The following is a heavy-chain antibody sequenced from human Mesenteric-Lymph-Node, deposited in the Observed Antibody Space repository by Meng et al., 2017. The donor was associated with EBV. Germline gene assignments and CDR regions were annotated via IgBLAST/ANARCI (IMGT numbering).Heavy chain of an antibody. CDR1: GITFTLHC. CDR2: ASGSDDWA. CDR3: AKDLLLGGLFDS. J-gene: IGHJ4*02. D-gene: IGHD3-16*01. Sequence: EVHVWVCGGGLVQSGGSLCLVCAVPGITFTLHCISRGRQERGGGLELVSSASGSDDWANSADGGKGRSIVTSDNSKNILYQKMSSLRAEVTDVSLCAKDLLLGGLFDSWGQGSLVTVSS. V-gene: IGHV3-23*01.